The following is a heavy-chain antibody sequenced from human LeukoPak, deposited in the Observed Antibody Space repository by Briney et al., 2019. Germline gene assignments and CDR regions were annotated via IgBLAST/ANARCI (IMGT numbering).Heavy chain of an antibody. CDR1: GFTFGKYW. J-gene: IGHJ4*02. CDR3: ARDQYDTWSRRGNFDS. Sequence: GESLRLSCVASGFTFGKYWMSWVRHAPGKGLEWVANIKLDGGEKNYVDSVKGRFTISRDNTKNSLYLQMNSLRAEDTAVFYCARDQYDTWSRRGNFDSWGQGTLVIVSS. D-gene: IGHD3/OR15-3a*01. CDR2: IKLDGGEK. V-gene: IGHV3-7*03.